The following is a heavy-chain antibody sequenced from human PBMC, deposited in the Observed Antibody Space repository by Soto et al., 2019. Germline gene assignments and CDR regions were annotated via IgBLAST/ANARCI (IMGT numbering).Heavy chain of an antibody. J-gene: IGHJ5*02. Sequence: QVQLQQWGAGLLKPSETLSLTCVVYGGSFSGYYWSWIRQSPGKGLEWIGGINHRGSTNYNPSLESRVTISVDTSKNQFSLKLPSVTAADTAMYYCARAGFCTSTTCRVGNWFDPWGQGTLVTVSS. CDR1: GGSFSGYY. V-gene: IGHV4-34*01. CDR3: ARAGFCTSTTCRVGNWFDP. D-gene: IGHD2-2*01. CDR2: INHRGST.